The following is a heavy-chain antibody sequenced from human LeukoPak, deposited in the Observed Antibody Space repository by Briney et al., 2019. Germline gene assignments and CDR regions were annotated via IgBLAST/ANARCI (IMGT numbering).Heavy chain of an antibody. Sequence: GASVKVSCKASGYTFPSYFMHWVRQAPGQGLEWMGIINPTGGSTTYAQKFQGRVTMTRDTSTSTVYMELSSLRSEDTAVYYCARAVTWEDYYYYGMDVWGQGTTVTVSS. V-gene: IGHV1-46*01. CDR1: GYTFPSYF. CDR2: INPTGGST. D-gene: IGHD7-27*01. J-gene: IGHJ6*02. CDR3: ARAVTWEDYYYYGMDV.